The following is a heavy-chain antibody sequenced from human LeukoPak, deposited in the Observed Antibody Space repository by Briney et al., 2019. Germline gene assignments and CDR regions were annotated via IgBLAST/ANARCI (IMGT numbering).Heavy chain of an antibody. CDR2: TYYRSKWYN. V-gene: IGHV6-1*01. J-gene: IGHJ5*02. CDR1: GDSVSSNSAA. CDR3: ARGVDIGQQLDLDWFDP. D-gene: IGHD6-13*01. Sequence: SQTLSLTCAISGDSVSSNSAAWNWIRQSPSRGLEWLGRTYYRSKWYNDYAVSVKSRITINPDTSKNQFSLQLNSVTPEDTAVYYCARGVDIGQQLDLDWFDPWGQGTLVTVSS.